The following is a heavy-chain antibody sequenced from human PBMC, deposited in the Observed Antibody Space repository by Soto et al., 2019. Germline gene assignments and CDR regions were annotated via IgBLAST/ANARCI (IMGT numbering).Heavy chain of an antibody. J-gene: IGHJ4*02. Sequence: SETLSLTCTVSGGSISSGDYYWSWIRQPPGKGLEWIGYIYYSGSTYYNPSLKSRVTIPVDTSKNQFSLKLSSVTAADTAVYYCARDRGGIQLWPSFDYWGQGTLVTVSS. V-gene: IGHV4-30-4*01. CDR1: GGSISSGDYY. CDR2: IYYSGST. D-gene: IGHD5-18*01. CDR3: ARDRGGIQLWPSFDY.